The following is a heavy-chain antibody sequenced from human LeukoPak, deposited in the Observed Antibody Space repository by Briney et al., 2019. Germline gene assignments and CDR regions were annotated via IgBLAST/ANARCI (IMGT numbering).Heavy chain of an antibody. CDR2: ISSSGSTI. CDR3: ARAGRCSGGSCYSGDAFDI. D-gene: IGHD2-15*01. CDR1: GFTFSDYY. J-gene: IGHJ3*02. Sequence: GGSLRLSCAASGFTFSDYYMSWIRQAPGKGLEWVSYISSSGSTIYYADSVKGRFTISRDNAMNSLYLQMNSLRAEDTAVYYCARAGRCSGGSCYSGDAFDIWGQGTMVTVSS. V-gene: IGHV3-11*01.